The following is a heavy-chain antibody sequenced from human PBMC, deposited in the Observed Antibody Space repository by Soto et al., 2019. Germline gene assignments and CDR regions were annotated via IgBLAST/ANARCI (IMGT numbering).Heavy chain of an antibody. Sequence: GGSLRLSCVASGFTFSSFSMNWVRQAPGKGPEWVAYVSGSGKTQYYADSVKGRFTISRDNANQSLYLQLNSLRDEDTAVYYCARDPKSVKQRLYFDYWGQGALVTVSS. CDR1: GFTFSSFS. J-gene: IGHJ4*02. CDR3: ARDPKSVKQRLYFDY. V-gene: IGHV3-48*02. D-gene: IGHD3-16*01. CDR2: VSGSGKTQ.